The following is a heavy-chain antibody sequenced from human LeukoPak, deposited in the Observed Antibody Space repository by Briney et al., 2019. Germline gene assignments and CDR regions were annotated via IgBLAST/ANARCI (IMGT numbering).Heavy chain of an antibody. CDR3: AKAKWDISYYGMDV. CDR1: GFTFSNYA. J-gene: IGHJ6*02. CDR2: ISGRGDGT. D-gene: IGHD1-26*01. Sequence: GASLRLSCVASGFTFSNYAMSWVRQAPGRGLEWVSTISGRGDGTYDAESVKGRFTISGDNSKNTLFLQMNSLRAEDTAVYFCAKAKWDISYYGMDVWGQGTTVTVSS. V-gene: IGHV3-23*01.